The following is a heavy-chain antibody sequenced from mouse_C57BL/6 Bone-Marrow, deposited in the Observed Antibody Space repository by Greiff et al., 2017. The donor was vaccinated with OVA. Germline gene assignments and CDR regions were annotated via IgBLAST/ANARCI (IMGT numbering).Heavy chain of an antibody. Sequence: EVQVVESGGDLVKPGGSLKLSCAASGFTFSSYGMSWVRQTPDKRLEWVATISSGGSYTYYPDSVKGRFTISRDNAKNTLYLQMSSLKSEDTAMYYCARPTVDHYFDDWGKGTTLTVSS. CDR3: ARPTVDHYFDD. CDR1: GFTFSSYG. D-gene: IGHD1-1*01. J-gene: IGHJ2*01. CDR2: ISSGGSYT. V-gene: IGHV5-6*01.